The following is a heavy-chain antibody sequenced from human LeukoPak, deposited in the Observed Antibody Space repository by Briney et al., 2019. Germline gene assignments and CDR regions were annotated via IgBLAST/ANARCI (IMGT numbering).Heavy chain of an antibody. J-gene: IGHJ5*02. Sequence: GGSPRLACVASGFIFRSYWMSWVRQAPGKGLEWVANIKQDGSEKYYVDSVKGRFTISRDNAKNSLYLQMNSLRAEDTAVYYCARGSNNRWFDPWGQGTLVTVSS. D-gene: IGHD1/OR15-1a*01. CDR2: IKQDGSEK. CDR1: GFIFRSYW. CDR3: ARGSNNRWFDP. V-gene: IGHV3-7*01.